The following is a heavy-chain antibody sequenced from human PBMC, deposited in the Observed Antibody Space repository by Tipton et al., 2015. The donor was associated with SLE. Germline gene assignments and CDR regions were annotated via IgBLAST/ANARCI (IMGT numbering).Heavy chain of an antibody. CDR2: IHHSGTT. D-gene: IGHD3-3*01. J-gene: IGHJ6*03. V-gene: IGHV4-34*01. CDR3: ARGHRYSDFWSNYSPSHYYHYRDV. CDR1: GGSISGYY. Sequence: TLSLICTVSGGSISGYYWSWIRQPPGKGLEWIGEIHHSGTTNHNPSLKSRVTISADTSKNQFSLKLSSVTAADTAVYYCARGHRYSDFWSNYSPSHYYHYRDVWGKGTTVTVSS.